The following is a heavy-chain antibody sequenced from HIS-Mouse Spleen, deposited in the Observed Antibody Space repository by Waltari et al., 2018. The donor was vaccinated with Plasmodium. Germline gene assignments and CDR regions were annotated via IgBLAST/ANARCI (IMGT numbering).Heavy chain of an antibody. CDR1: GGSISRSRSY. V-gene: IGHV4-39*07. D-gene: IGHD1-7*01. Sequence: QLQLQESGPGLVKPSETLSLTCTVSGGSISRSRSYWGWIRQPPGKGLEWIGSIYYSGSTYYNPSLKSRVTISVDTSKNQFSLKLSSVTAADTAVYYCARDRITGTSYFDYWGQGTLVTVSS. CDR2: IYYSGST. J-gene: IGHJ4*02. CDR3: ARDRITGTSYFDY.